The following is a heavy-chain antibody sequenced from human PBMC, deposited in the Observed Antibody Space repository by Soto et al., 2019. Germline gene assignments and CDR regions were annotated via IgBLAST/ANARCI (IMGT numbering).Heavy chain of an antibody. CDR3: ARDDYGDYAV. J-gene: IGHJ4*02. D-gene: IGHD4-17*01. Sequence: ASVKVSSKASGYIFTSYGISWVRQAPGQGLEWMGWISTYNGNTKYAQKLQGRVTMTTDTSTSTAYMELRSLRSDDTAMYYCARDDYGDYAVWGQGTLVTVSS. CDR2: ISTYNGNT. CDR1: GYIFTSYG. V-gene: IGHV1-18*01.